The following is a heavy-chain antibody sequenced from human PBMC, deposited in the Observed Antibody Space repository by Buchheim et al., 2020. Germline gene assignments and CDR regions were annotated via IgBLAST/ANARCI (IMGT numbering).Heavy chain of an antibody. J-gene: IGHJ4*02. CDR3: ARDYYEVPEF. V-gene: IGHV1-46*01. Sequence: QVQLVQSGPELKKPGASVKVSCKASGYTFSTSSMHWVRQAPGQGLEWMGIINPSGGRPTSAQTFQGRVTMTTDTSTNTASMELSSLTSEDTAFYYCARDYYEVPEFWGQGTL. CDR2: INPSGGRP. D-gene: IGHD3-22*01. CDR1: GYTFSTSS.